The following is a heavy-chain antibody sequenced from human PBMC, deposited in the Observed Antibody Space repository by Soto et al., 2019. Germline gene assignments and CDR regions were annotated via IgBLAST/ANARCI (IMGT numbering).Heavy chain of an antibody. CDR1: GFTFSNAW. D-gene: IGHD2-2*01. CDR2: IKSKTDGGTT. CDR3: TTDFFVPAAMWDAFDI. J-gene: IGHJ3*02. Sequence: GGSLRLSCAASGFTFSNAWMSWVRQAPGKGLEWVGRIKSKTDGGTTDYAAPVKGRFTISRDDSKNTLYLQMNSLKTEDTAVYYCTTDFFVPAAMWDAFDIWGQGTMVTVSS. V-gene: IGHV3-15*01.